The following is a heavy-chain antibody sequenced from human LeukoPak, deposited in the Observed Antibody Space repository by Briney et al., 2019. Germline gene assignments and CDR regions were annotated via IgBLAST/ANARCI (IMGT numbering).Heavy chain of an antibody. D-gene: IGHD6-6*01. CDR3: ARGPNSNWSGLDF. CDR1: GFTFSSYA. J-gene: IGHJ4*02. Sequence: PGRSLRLSCAASGFTFSSYAMHWVRQAPGKGLEWVALISYDGTNKNYADSVKGRFTISRDNSKNTLYLQMNNLRAEDTAVYYCARGPNSNWSGLDFWGQGTLLTVSS. CDR2: ISYDGTNK. V-gene: IGHV3-30*04.